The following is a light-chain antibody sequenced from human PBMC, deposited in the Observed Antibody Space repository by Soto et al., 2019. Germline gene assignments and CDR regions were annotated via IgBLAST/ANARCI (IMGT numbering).Light chain of an antibody. Sequence: DIQMTQSPPSLSASVGDRVTITCQASQDIGNSLNWYQHKPGKAPKLVIYDAYNLETGVPSTFSGSGYGTDFTFTISSLRPEDIATYYCQKSDHLPLFXPGTKVDIK. J-gene: IGKJ3*01. V-gene: IGKV1-33*01. CDR1: QDIGNS. CDR2: DAY. CDR3: QKSDHLPL.